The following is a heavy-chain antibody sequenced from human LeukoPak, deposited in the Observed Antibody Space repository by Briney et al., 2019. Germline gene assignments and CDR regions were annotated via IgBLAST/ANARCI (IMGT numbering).Heavy chain of an antibody. Sequence: PSQTLSLTCAVSGGSISSGGYSWSWIRQPPGKGLEWIGYIYHSGSTYYNPSLKSRVTISVDRSKNQFSLKLSSVTAADTAVYYCARVEAARLWAFDPWGQGTLDTVSS. D-gene: IGHD6-6*01. CDR2: IYHSGST. CDR1: GGSISSGGYS. V-gene: IGHV4-30-2*01. J-gene: IGHJ5*02. CDR3: ARVEAARLWAFDP.